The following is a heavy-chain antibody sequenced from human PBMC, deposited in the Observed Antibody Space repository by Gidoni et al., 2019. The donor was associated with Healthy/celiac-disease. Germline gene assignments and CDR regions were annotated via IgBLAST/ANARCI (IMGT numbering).Heavy chain of an antibody. CDR2: INHSGST. Sequence: QVQLQQWGAGLLKPSETLSLTCAVYGGSFSGYYWSWIRQPPGKGLEWIGEINHSGSTNYNPSPKSRVTISVDTSKNQFSLKLSSVTAADTAVYYCARGRRWGVPAAIPNWFDPWGQGTLVTVSS. CDR1: GGSFSGYY. J-gene: IGHJ5*02. CDR3: ARGRRWGVPAAIPNWFDP. V-gene: IGHV4-34*01. D-gene: IGHD2-2*01.